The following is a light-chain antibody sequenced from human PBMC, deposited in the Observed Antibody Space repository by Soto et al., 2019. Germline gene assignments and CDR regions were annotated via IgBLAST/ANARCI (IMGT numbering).Light chain of an antibody. CDR3: QQRSNWPPIT. CDR2: DAS. Sequence: EIVLTQSPATLSLSPGERATRSCRASQSVSSYLAWYQQKPGQAPRLLIYDASNRATSIPARFSGSGSGTDFTLTISSLEPEDFAVYYCQQRSNWPPITFGGGTKVEIK. V-gene: IGKV3-11*01. CDR1: QSVSSY. J-gene: IGKJ4*01.